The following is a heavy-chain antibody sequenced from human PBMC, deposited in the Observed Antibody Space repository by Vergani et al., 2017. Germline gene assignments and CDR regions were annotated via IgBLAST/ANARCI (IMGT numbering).Heavy chain of an antibody. CDR2: ISGSGGST. Sequence: EVQLLESGGGLVQPGGSLRLSCAASGFTFSSYAMSWVRQAPGKGLEWVSAISGSGGSTYYADSVKGRFTISRDNSKNTLYLQMNSLRSEDTAVYYCARCGGGSGGSCYWFDPWGQGTLVTVSS. CDR3: ARCGGGSGGSCYWFDP. V-gene: IGHV3-23*01. CDR1: GFTFSSYA. J-gene: IGHJ5*02. D-gene: IGHD2-15*01.